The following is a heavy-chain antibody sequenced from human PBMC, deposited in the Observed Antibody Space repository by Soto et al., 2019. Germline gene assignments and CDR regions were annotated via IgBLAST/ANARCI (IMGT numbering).Heavy chain of an antibody. D-gene: IGHD2-8*01. Sequence: SYSLALACTVSGGSMSSYYWSWIRQPPGKGLEWIGYIYYSGSTNYNPSLKSRVTISVDTSKNQFSLKLSSVTAADTAVYYCARAGYCTNGVCYPPSFDYWGQGTLVTVSS. CDR3: ARAGYCTNGVCYPPSFDY. V-gene: IGHV4-59*07. J-gene: IGHJ4*02. CDR2: IYYSGST. CDR1: GGSMSSYY.